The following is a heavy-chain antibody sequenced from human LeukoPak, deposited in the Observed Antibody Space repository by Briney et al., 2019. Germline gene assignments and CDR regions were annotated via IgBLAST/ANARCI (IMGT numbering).Heavy chain of an antibody. V-gene: IGHV4-4*02. D-gene: IGHD3-16*02. J-gene: IGHJ4*02. CDR3: ARLRGYRYTLDY. CDR1: GGSISSSNW. CDR2: IYHSGST. Sequence: SETLSLTCAVSGGSISSSNWWSWVRQPPGKGLEWIGEIYHSGSTNYNPSLKSRVTISVDKSKNQFSLKLSSVIAADTAVYYCARLRGYRYTLDYWGQGTLVTVSS.